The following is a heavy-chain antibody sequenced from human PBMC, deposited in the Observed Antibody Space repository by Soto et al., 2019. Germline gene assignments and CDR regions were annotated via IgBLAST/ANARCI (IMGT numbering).Heavy chain of an antibody. CDR3: AKDRVTAIAYYFDY. Sequence: VGSLRLSCAASGFTFSSYAMSWVRPAPGKGLEWVSAISGSGGSTYYADSVKGRFTISRDNSKNTLYLQMNSLRAEDTAVYYCAKDRVTAIAYYFDYWGQGTLVTVSS. V-gene: IGHV3-23*01. CDR1: GFTFSSYA. D-gene: IGHD2-21*02. CDR2: ISGSGGST. J-gene: IGHJ4*02.